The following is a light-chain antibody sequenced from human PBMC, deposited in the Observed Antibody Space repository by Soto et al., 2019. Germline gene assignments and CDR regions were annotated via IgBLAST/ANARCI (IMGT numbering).Light chain of an antibody. V-gene: IGKV3-20*01. J-gene: IGKJ4*01. CDR3: QQYGDSPLT. CDR2: GAS. CDR1: QSVSSTTY. Sequence: VLTQSPGTLSLSPGDRATLSCRASQSVSSTTYLAWYQQKPGQALRLLIYGASSRAAGNPDRFSGSGSGTDFTLTISRLEPEDFAVYYCQQYGDSPLTFGGGTKVETK.